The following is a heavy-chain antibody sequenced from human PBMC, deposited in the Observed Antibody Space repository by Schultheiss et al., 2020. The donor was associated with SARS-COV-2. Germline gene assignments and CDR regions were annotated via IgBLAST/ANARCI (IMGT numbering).Heavy chain of an antibody. V-gene: IGHV4-39*07. CDR1: GGSISSGGYY. CDR2: IYYSGST. J-gene: IGHJ6*02. CDR3: ARGRYGSGSYYIRSYYYYGMDV. D-gene: IGHD3-10*01. Sequence: SETLSLTCTVSGGSISSGGYYWSWIRQHPGKGLEWIGSIYYSGSTYYNPSLKSRVTISVDKSKNQFSLKLSSVTAADTAVYYCARGRYGSGSYYIRSYYYYGMDVWGQGTTVTVSS.